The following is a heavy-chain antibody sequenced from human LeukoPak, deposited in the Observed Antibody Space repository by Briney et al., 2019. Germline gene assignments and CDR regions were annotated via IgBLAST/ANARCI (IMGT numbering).Heavy chain of an antibody. CDR1: GFTFSNYW. CDR2: IKQDGSEK. J-gene: IGHJ4*02. CDR3: ASLGGTVTMVDYYFDY. V-gene: IGHV3-7*01. Sequence: PGGSLRLSCAASGFTFSNYWMSWVRQAPGKGLEWVANIKQDGSEKYYVDSVKGRFTISRDNAKNSLYLQMNSLRVEDTAVYYCASLGGTVTMVDYYFDYWGQGTLVTVSS. D-gene: IGHD4-17*01.